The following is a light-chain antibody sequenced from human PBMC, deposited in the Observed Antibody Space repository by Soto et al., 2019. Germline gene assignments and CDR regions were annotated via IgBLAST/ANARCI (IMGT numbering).Light chain of an antibody. V-gene: IGKV3-15*01. J-gene: IGKJ1*01. Sequence: EIVMTQSPATLSVSPGERATLSCRASQSVSSNLAWYQQKPGQAPRLLIYGASTRATGIPARFSGSGSGTEFTLTISSLQSEDFAVYYCQQYNNWSPTLGQGTKVEIK. CDR2: GAS. CDR3: QQYNNWSPT. CDR1: QSVSSN.